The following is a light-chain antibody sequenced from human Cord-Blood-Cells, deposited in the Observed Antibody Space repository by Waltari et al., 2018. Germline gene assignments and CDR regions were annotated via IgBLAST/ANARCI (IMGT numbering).Light chain of an antibody. CDR3: SSYTSSSTQV. Sequence: QSALTQPASVSGSPGQSITISCTGTSSDVGGYNYVSWYQQHPGKAPKLMIYEVSNRPSGVSNRFAGSKSGNTASLTISGLQAEDEAEYYCSSYTSSSTQVFGTGTKVTFL. CDR2: EVS. J-gene: IGLJ1*01. CDR1: SSDVGGYNY. V-gene: IGLV2-14*01.